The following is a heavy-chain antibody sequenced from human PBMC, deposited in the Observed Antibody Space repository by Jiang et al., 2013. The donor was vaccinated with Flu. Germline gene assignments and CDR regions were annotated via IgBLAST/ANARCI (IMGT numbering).Heavy chain of an antibody. CDR3: ARERVFDI. J-gene: IGHJ3*02. CDR2: IKQDGSEK. CDR1: GFTFSSYW. V-gene: IGHV3-7*03. Sequence: GGSLRLSCVASGFTFSSYWMSWVRQAPGKGLEWVANIKQDGSEKYYVDSVKGRFTISRDNAKNSLYLQMNSLRAEDTAVYYCARERVFDIWGQGTMVTVSS.